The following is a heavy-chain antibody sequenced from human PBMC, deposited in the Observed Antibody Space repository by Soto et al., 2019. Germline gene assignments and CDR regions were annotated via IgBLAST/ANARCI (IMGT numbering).Heavy chain of an antibody. CDR3: TRTTLGYYHAH. J-gene: IGHJ4*02. V-gene: IGHV3-74*01. CDR2: INSDGTTT. D-gene: IGHD1-26*01. CDR1: GFTFSSNW. Sequence: GGSLRLSCAASGFTFSSNWMHWVRQAPGKGLVWVSRINSDGTTTNYADSVKGRFTISRDNAKNTLYLQMNSLRAEDTAVYYCTRTTLGYYHAHWGQGTLVTVSS.